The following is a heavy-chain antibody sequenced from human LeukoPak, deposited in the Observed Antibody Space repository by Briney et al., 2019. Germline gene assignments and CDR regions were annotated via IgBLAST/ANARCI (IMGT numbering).Heavy chain of an antibody. V-gene: IGHV3-30-3*01. CDR1: GFTFSSYA. J-gene: IGHJ3*02. Sequence: GSLRLSCAASGFTFSSYAMHWVRQAPGKGLEWVAVISYDGSNKYYADSVKGRFTISRDNSKNTLYLQMNSLRAEDTAVYYGARGTMDDAFDIWGQGAMVTVSS. D-gene: IGHD1-1*01. CDR2: ISYDGSNK. CDR3: ARGTMDDAFDI.